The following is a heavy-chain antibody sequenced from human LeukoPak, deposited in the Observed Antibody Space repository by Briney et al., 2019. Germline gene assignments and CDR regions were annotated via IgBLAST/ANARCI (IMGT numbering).Heavy chain of an antibody. CDR2: IYHSGST. J-gene: IGHJ4*02. CDR1: GYSISSGYY. Sequence: SETLSLTCAVSGYSISSGYYWGWIRQPPGKGLEWIGSIYHSGSTYYNPSLKSRVTISVDTSKNQFSLKLSSVTAADTAVYYCAGRPATYDYRGQGTLVTVSS. V-gene: IGHV4-38-2*01. CDR3: AGRPATYDY. D-gene: IGHD2-2*01.